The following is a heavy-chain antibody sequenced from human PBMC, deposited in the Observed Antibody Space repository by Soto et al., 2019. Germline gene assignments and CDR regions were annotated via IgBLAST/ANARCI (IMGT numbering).Heavy chain of an antibody. CDR2: IYYSGNT. Sequence: WETLSLTCTVSGASMSPSYWSWIRQPPGKGLEWIGYIYYSGNTNYNPSLKSRVTMSVDTSKNQFSLILTSVTAADTAVYYCARGGWSVDPWGQGTLVTVSS. CDR3: ARGGWSVDP. V-gene: IGHV4-59*01. J-gene: IGHJ5*02. D-gene: IGHD6-19*01. CDR1: GASMSPSY.